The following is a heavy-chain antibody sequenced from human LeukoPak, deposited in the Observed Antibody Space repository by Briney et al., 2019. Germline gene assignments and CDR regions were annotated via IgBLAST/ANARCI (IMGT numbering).Heavy chain of an antibody. CDR3: AKDLGGSYEGNWFDP. Sequence: PGGSLRLSCAASGFTFSSYAMSWVRQAPGKGLEWVSAISGSGGSTYYADSVKGRFTISRDNSKNTLYLQMNSLRAEDTAVYYCAKDLGGSYEGNWFDPWGQGTLVTVSS. CDR2: ISGSGGST. D-gene: IGHD1-26*01. V-gene: IGHV3-23*01. J-gene: IGHJ5*02. CDR1: GFTFSSYA.